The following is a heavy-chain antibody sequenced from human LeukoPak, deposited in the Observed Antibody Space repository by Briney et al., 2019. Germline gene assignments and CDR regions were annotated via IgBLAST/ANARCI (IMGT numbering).Heavy chain of an antibody. D-gene: IGHD1-1*01. CDR3: AKWPSAAGTHY. CDR2: IYGDDSST. J-gene: IGHJ4*02. CDR1: GYNFANYW. V-gene: IGHV5-51*01. Sequence: GESLKISCTGSGYNFANYWIGWVRQMPGKGLEWMGIIYGDDSSTRYSPSFQGQVTISADKSLSTAYLQWTSLKASDTAIYYCAKWPSAAGTHYWGQGTLVTVSS.